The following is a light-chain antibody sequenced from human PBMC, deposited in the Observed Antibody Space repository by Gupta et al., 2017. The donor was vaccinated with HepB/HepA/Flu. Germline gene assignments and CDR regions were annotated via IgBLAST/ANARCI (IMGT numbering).Light chain of an antibody. CDR1: QGVSTR. Sequence: IVMTQSPATLSVSPGERATLSCRASQGVSTRLAWYRQKPGQALRLLIFDTSTRATGIPARFSGSGCGTEFTLTISSLQSEDFVFDYCQQYKIWPSRTFGGGTKVEIK. J-gene: IGKJ4*02. CDR2: DTS. CDR3: QQYKIWPSRT. V-gene: IGKV3-15*01.